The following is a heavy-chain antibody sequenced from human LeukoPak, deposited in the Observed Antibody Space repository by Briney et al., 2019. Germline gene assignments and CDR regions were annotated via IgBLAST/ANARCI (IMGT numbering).Heavy chain of an antibody. CDR1: GFTVSSNY. D-gene: IGHD3-3*01. J-gene: IGHJ4*02. CDR3: AKSIQAYSEFWSGYFAY. CDR2: IYSGGST. Sequence: GGSLRLSCAASGFTVSSNYMSWVRQAPGKGLEWVSVIYSGGSTYYADSVKGRFTISRDNSKNTLYLQMNSLRAEDTALYYCAKSIQAYSEFWSGYFAYWGQGTLVTVSS. V-gene: IGHV3-53*01.